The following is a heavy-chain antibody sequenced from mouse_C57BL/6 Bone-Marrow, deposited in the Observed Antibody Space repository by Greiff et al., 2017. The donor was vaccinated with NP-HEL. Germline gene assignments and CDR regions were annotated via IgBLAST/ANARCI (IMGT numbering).Heavy chain of an antibody. V-gene: IGHV5-16*01. D-gene: IGHD1-1*01. CDR3: ARGITTVVEDYFDD. Sequence: EVKLMESEGGLVQPGSSMKLSCTASGFTFSDYYMAWVRQVPEKGLEWVATITYDGSSTYYLDSLKSRFIISRDNAKNILYLQMSSLKSEDTATYDCARGITTVVEDYFDDWGQGTTRTVSS. J-gene: IGHJ2*01. CDR1: GFTFSDYY. CDR2: ITYDGSST.